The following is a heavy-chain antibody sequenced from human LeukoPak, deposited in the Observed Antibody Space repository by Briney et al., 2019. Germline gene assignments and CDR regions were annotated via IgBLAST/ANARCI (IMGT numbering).Heavy chain of an antibody. V-gene: IGHV1-2*02. Sequence: ASVKVSCKASGDTFTGYYMHWVRQAPGQGLEWMGWIKPNSGGTNYAQKFQGRVTMTRDTSISTAYMELSRLRSDDTAVYYCASGGAVTTPLYYFDYWGQGTLVTVSS. CDR3: ASGGAVTTPLYYFDY. CDR1: GDTFTGYY. J-gene: IGHJ4*02. D-gene: IGHD4-17*01. CDR2: IKPNSGGT.